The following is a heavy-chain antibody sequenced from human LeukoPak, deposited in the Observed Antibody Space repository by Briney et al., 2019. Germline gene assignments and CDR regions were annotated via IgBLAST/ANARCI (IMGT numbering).Heavy chain of an antibody. J-gene: IGHJ4*02. Sequence: GGSLRLSCAVSGFTFSRYWMSWVRQAPGKGLEWVANIKQDGSEKHYVDSVKGRFTIARDNAKNSLYLQMNSVRAEDTAVYYCARTFWSGNGYYFEYWGQGSLVTVSS. CDR2: IKQDGSEK. D-gene: IGHD3-3*01. CDR3: ARTFWSGNGYYFEY. CDR1: GFTFSRYW. V-gene: IGHV3-7*04.